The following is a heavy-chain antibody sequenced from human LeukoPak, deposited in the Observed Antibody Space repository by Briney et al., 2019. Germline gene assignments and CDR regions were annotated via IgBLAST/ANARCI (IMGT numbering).Heavy chain of an antibody. J-gene: IGHJ4*02. Sequence: SQTLSLTCTVSGACISRGGHYWSWIRQPAGKGLEWIGRIYTTGNTNYCPSLWRRVTISVDTSRNQFSLRLSSVTAADTAVYYCARDRSYYSDTGTDYWGQGALVTVSS. CDR2: IYTTGNT. CDR1: GACISRGGHY. D-gene: IGHD3-22*01. CDR3: ARDRSYYSDTGTDY. V-gene: IGHV4-61*02.